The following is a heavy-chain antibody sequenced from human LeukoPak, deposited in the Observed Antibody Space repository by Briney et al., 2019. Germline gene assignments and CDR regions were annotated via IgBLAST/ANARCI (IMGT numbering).Heavy chain of an antibody. Sequence: PSETLSLICTVSVGSMSSGSYYGSWIRQPAGKGLEWIGRIYTSGSTNYNPSLKSRVTIPVDTSKNQFSLKLSSVTAADMAVFYCVEHYAIGRFIDVWGKGNTLTISS. CDR1: VGSMSSGSYY. CDR2: IYTSGST. D-gene: IGHD3-9*01. V-gene: IGHV4-61*02. CDR3: VEHYAIGRFIDV. J-gene: IGHJ6*03.